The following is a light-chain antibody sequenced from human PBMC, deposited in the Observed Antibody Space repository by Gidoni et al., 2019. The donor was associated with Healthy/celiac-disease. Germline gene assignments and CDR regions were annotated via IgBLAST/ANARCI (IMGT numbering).Light chain of an antibody. J-gene: IGKJ4*01. CDR2: DAS. V-gene: IGKV3-11*01. CDR1: QSVSSY. Sequence: EIVLTQSPATLSLSPGDRATLSCRASQSVSSYLAWYQQKPGQAPRLLIYDASNRATGIPARFSGSGSGTDFTLTISSLEPEDFAVYYCQQRSNWPPSHTFGGGTKVEIK. CDR3: QQRSNWPPSHT.